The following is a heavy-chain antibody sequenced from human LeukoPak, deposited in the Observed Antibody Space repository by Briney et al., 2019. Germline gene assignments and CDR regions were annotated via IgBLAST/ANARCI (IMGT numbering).Heavy chain of an antibody. CDR3: ARNGGSTYGPDY. CDR1: GFTFSDYY. D-gene: IGHD5-18*01. V-gene: IGHV3-11*06. CDR2: ISSSGRCT. Sequence: GGSLRLSCAASGFTFSDYYMSWIRQTPGKGLEWVSYISSSGRCTNYADSVKGRFTISRDNAKNSLYLQMNSLRAEDSAVYYCARNGGSTYGPDYWGQGTLVTVSS. J-gene: IGHJ4*02.